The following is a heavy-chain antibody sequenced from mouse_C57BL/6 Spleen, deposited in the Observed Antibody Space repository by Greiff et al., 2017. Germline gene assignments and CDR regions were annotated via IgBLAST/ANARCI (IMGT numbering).Heavy chain of an antibody. CDR1: GFTFSDYY. V-gene: IGHV5-16*01. CDR2: INYDGSST. J-gene: IGHJ4*01. CDR3: ARDRAYDGYYAMDY. D-gene: IGHD2-3*01. Sequence: EVKVVESEGGLVQPGSSMKLSCTASGFTFSDYYMAWVRQVPEKGLEWVANINYDGSSTYYLDSLKSRFIISRDNAKNILYLQMSSLKSEDTATYYCARDRAYDGYYAMDYWGQGTSVTVSS.